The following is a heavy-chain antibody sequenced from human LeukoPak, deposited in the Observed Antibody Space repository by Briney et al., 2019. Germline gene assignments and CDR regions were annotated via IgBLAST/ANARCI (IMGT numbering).Heavy chain of an antibody. Sequence: SETLSLTCTVSGGSISSHYWSWVRQPPGKGLEWIGYVLDNVRTKDNPSLNSRFTLSADTSKNQFSLRLTSVTAADTAVYYCATIKRGNIFGFFDFWGQGILITVSS. D-gene: IGHD5-18*01. V-gene: IGHV4-59*11. CDR1: GGSISSHY. J-gene: IGHJ4*02. CDR3: ATIKRGNIFGFFDF. CDR2: VLDNVRT.